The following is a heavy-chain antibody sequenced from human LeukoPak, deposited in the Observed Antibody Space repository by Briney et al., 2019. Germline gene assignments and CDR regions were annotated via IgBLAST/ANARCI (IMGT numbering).Heavy chain of an antibody. V-gene: IGHV1-8*01. D-gene: IGHD5-18*01. Sequence: ASVKVSCKASGYTFTSYDINWVRQATGQGLEWMGWMNPNSGNTGYARKFQGRVTMTRDTSISTAYMELSSLRSEDTAVYYCARGPPIRGYRYGYDTGYYYSYSMDVWGKGTTVTISS. CDR3: ARGPPIRGYRYGYDTGYYYSYSMDV. J-gene: IGHJ6*03. CDR2: MNPNSGNT. CDR1: GYTFTSYD.